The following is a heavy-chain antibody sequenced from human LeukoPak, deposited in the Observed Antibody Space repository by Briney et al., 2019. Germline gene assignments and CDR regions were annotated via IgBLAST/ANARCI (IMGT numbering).Heavy chain of an antibody. CDR2: MNPNSGIT. V-gene: IGHV1-8*03. Sequence: ASVKVSYKASGYTFTSYAINWVRQATGQGLEWMGWMNPNSGITAYAQKFQGRVTITRNTSISTAYMELSSLRSEDTAVYYCAREDFYDSGSNDYWGQGTLVTVSS. D-gene: IGHD3-22*01. J-gene: IGHJ4*02. CDR1: GYTFTSYA. CDR3: AREDFYDSGSNDY.